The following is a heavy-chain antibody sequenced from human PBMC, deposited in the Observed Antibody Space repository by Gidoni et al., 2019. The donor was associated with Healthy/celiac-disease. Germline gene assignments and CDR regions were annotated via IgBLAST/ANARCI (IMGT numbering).Heavy chain of an antibody. CDR1: GFTFSSYG. Sequence: QVQLVESGGGVVQPGRSLRLSCAASGFTFSSYGMHWVRQAPGKGLEWVAVISYDGSNKYYADSVKGRFTISRDNSKNTLYLQMNSLRAEDTAVYYCANLHLEDIPFDYWGQGTLVTVSS. D-gene: IGHD2-2*02. J-gene: IGHJ4*02. CDR2: ISYDGSNK. CDR3: ANLHLEDIPFDY. V-gene: IGHV3-30*18.